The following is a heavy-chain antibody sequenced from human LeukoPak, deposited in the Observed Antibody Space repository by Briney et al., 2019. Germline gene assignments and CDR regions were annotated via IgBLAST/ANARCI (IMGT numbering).Heavy chain of an antibody. V-gene: IGHV3-23*01. D-gene: IGHD6-13*01. CDR3: AKDYLGQLVISDV. J-gene: IGHJ3*01. CDR1: GFTFRSYA. CDR2: VTGDGETT. Sequence: PGGSLRLSCAASGFTFRSYAMSWVRQAPGKGLEWVSSVTGDGETTFYADSVKGRFSVSRDNSRNTLFLTMNSLRVEDTALYYCAKDYLGQLVISDVWGQGTMVTVSS.